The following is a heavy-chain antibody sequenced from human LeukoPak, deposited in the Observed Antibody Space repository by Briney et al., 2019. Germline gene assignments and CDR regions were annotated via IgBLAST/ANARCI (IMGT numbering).Heavy chain of an antibody. Sequence: GGSLRLSCVASGFTISSYWMTWVRQAPGEGLEWVSVIYSGGSTYYADSVKGRFTISRDNSKNTLYLQMNSLRAEDTAVYYCAVYDSSGYYYLDIWGQGTMVTVSS. CDR2: IYSGGST. V-gene: IGHV3-66*01. D-gene: IGHD3-22*01. J-gene: IGHJ3*02. CDR1: GFTISSYW. CDR3: AVYDSSGYYYLDI.